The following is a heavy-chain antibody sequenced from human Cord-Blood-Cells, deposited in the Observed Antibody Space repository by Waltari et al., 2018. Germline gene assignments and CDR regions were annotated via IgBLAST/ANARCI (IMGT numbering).Heavy chain of an antibody. CDR2: IYHSGST. V-gene: IGHV4-38-2*02. CDR3: ARDSIEYQLLSAYYYYYYMDV. CDR1: GYSISSGYY. Sequence: QVQLQESGPGLVKPSETLSLTCTVSGYSISSGYYWGWIRQPPGKGLEWIGSIYHSGSTYYNPSLKSRVTISVDTSKNQFSLKLSSVTAADTVVYYCARDSIEYQLLSAYYYYYYMDVWGKGTTVTVSS. J-gene: IGHJ6*03. D-gene: IGHD2-2*01.